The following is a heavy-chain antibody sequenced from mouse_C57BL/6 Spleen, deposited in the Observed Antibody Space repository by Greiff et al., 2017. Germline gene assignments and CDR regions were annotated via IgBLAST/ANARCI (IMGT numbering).Heavy chain of an antibody. CDR1: GYAFSSYW. D-gene: IGHD4-1*01. CDR2: IYPGDGDT. Sequence: LVESGAELVKPGASVKISCKASGYAFSSYWMNWVKQRPGKGLEWIGQIYPGDGDTNYNGKFKGKATLTADKSSSTAYMQLSSLTSEDSAVYFCARGRANWDVDYWGQGTTLTVSS. V-gene: IGHV1-80*01. CDR3: ARGRANWDVDY. J-gene: IGHJ2*01.